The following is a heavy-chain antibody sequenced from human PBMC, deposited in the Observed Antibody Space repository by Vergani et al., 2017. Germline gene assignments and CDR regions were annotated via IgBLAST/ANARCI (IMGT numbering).Heavy chain of an antibody. J-gene: IGHJ4*02. V-gene: IGHV3-20*04. CDR2: INWNGDNT. Sequence: EVKLVESGGGLVRPGGSLRLSCAGNGFIFDSNGMSWVRQVPGKGLEWVSGINWNGDNTGYADSVKGRFTISRDNAKNSLYLQMNSLRVEDTALYYGAREASSGFYEYCDYWGQGTLVTVSS. D-gene: IGHD6-19*01. CDR3: AREASSGFYEYCDY. CDR1: GFIFDSNG.